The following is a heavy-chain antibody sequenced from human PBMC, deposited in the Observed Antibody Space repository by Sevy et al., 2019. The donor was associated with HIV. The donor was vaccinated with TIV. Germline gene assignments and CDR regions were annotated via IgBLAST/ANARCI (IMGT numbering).Heavy chain of an antibody. J-gene: IGHJ4*02. V-gene: IGHV3-23*01. CDR1: GFTFSSFA. D-gene: IGHD2-15*01. Sequence: GGSLRLSCAASGFTFSSFAMGWVRQAPGKGLDWISVISGTGDHTYYADSVKGRFTISRDNSKNTLYMEMNNLRPEDTAVYYCARVVGRGEYLIYAYLDYWGQGTLVTVSS. CDR3: ARVVGRGEYLIYAYLDY. CDR2: ISGTGDHT.